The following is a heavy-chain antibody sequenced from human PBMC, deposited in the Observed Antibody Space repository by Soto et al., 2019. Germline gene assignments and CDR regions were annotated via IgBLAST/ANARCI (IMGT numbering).Heavy chain of an antibody. J-gene: IGHJ3*02. CDR1: EYTFTDYS. Sequence: QVQLVQSGAEVKKPGASVKLSCKASEYTFTDYSLHWVRQAPGQGLEWRGIINPSVGTTTYAQKFQDRVVRTRDTSTSTVYMELSSLRAEDTAVYYCTRDVFSSSWYVRAFDIWGQGTMVTVSS. V-gene: IGHV1-46*03. D-gene: IGHD6-13*01. CDR3: TRDVFSSSWYVRAFDI. CDR2: INPSVGTT.